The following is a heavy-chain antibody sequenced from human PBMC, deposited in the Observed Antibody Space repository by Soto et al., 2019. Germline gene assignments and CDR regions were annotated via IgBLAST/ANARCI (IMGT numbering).Heavy chain of an antibody. CDR1: GFSFSSIGEG. Sequence: QITLKESGPTLVKPTQTLTLTCTCPGFSFSSIGEGVGWIRQPPGKALEWLALIYWDDDKRYSPSLKSRLTITKDTSKNQVVLTMTNMDPVDTATYYCVQSRCGGDCLQSYSSHSYYGLDVWGQGTTVTVSS. D-gene: IGHD2-21*02. CDR2: IYWDDDK. J-gene: IGHJ6*02. CDR3: VQSRCGGDCLQSYSSHSYYGLDV. V-gene: IGHV2-5*02.